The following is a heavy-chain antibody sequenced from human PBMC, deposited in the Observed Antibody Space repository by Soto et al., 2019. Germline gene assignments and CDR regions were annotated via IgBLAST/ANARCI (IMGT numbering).Heavy chain of an antibody. CDR1: GGSISSYY. Sequence: SSETLSLTCTVSGGSISSYYWSWIRQPAGKGLEWIGRIYTSGSTNYNPSLKSRVTMSVDTSKNQFSLKLSSVTAADTAVYYCARSPTYYYGSGYYYGMDVWGQGTTVTVSS. J-gene: IGHJ6*02. D-gene: IGHD3-10*01. V-gene: IGHV4-4*07. CDR2: IYTSGST. CDR3: ARSPTYYYGSGYYYGMDV.